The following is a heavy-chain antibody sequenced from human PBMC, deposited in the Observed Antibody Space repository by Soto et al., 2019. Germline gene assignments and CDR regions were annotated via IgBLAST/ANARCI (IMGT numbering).Heavy chain of an antibody. CDR3: AKESAVAGIWVVYYFDY. J-gene: IGHJ4*02. Sequence: GGSLRLSCAASGFTFSSYGMHWVRQAPGKGLEWVAVISYDGSNKYYADSVKGRFTISRDNSKNTLYLQMNSLRAEDTAVYYCAKESAVAGIWVVYYFDYWGQGTLVTVSS. CDR1: GFTFSSYG. CDR2: ISYDGSNK. V-gene: IGHV3-30*18. D-gene: IGHD6-19*01.